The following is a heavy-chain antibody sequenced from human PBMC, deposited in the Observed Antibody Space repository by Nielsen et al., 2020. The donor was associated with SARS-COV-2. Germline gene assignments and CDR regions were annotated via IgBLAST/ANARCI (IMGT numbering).Heavy chain of an antibody. V-gene: IGHV4-59*01. J-gene: IGHJ6*03. D-gene: IGHD3-3*01. CDR2: IYYSGST. Sequence: WIRQPPGKGLEWIGYIYYSGSTNYNPSLKSRVTISVDTSKNQFSLKLSSVTAADTAVYYCARVTRITIFGVVTKYYYYYMDVWGKGTTVTVLL. CDR3: ARVTRITIFGVVTKYYYYYMDV.